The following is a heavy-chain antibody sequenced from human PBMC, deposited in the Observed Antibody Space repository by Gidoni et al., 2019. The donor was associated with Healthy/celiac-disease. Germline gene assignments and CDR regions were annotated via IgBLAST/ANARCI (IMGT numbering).Heavy chain of an antibody. D-gene: IGHD3-22*01. J-gene: IGHJ4*02. CDR3: ARRRAGAYYYDSSGYYASFDY. Sequence: QVQLQQWGAGLLKPSETLSLTCAVYGGSFSGYYWSWIRQPPGKGLEWIGEINHSGSTNYNPSLKSRVTISVDTSKNQFSLKLSSVTAADTAVYYCARRRAGAYYYDSSGYYASFDYWGQGTLVTVSS. CDR2: INHSGST. CDR1: GGSFSGYY. V-gene: IGHV4-34*01.